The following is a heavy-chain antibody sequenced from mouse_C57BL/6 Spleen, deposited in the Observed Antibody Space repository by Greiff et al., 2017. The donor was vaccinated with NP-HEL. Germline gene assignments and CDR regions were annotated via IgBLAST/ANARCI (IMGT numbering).Heavy chain of an antibody. CDR2: IWSGGST. D-gene: IGHD2-5*01. CDR3: ARRDYSNYEDAMDY. J-gene: IGHJ4*01. CDR1: GFSLTSYG. Sequence: QMQLKQSGPGLVQPSQSLSITCTVSGFSLTSYGVHWVRQSPGKGLEWLGVIWSGGSTDYNAAFISRLSISKDNSKSQVFFRMNSLQADDTAIYYCARRDYSNYEDAMDYWGQGTSVTVSS. V-gene: IGHV2-2*01.